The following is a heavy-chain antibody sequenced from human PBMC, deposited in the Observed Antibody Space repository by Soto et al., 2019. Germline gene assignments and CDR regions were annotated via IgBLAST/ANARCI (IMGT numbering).Heavy chain of an antibody. V-gene: IGHV3-30*18. CDR1: GFTFSYXV. J-gene: IGHJ6*02. CDR3: AKVTGYCSSSSCRRDYYYYYGMDV. D-gene: IGHD2-2*01. CDR2: ISYDGSDK. Sequence: LXLXCAASGFTFSYXVMHWVRQAPGKGLECVAVISYDGSDKYYADSVKGRFSISRDNSKNTLYLQMNSMRAEDTAVYYCAKVTGYCSSSSCRRDYYYYYGMDVWGQGTTGTVSS.